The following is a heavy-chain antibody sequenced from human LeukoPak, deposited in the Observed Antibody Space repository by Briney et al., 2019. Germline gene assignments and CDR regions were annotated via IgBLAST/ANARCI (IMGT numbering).Heavy chain of an antibody. V-gene: IGHV5-51*01. CDR3: ARQDGSAIYYFDY. CDR1: GYNFCYYW. D-gene: IGHD3-10*01. CDR2: IYPGNSDT. Sequence: GESLQISCQGSGYNFCYYWIGWVRQMPGKGLEWMGIIYPGNSDTRYSPSFQGQVTISADKSISTAHLQWSSLKASDTAMYYCARQDGSAIYYFDYWGQGTLVTVSS. J-gene: IGHJ4*02.